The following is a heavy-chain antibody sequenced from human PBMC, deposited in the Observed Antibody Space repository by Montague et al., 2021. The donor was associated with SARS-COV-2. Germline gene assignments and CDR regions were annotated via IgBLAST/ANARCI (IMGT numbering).Heavy chain of an antibody. D-gene: IGHD3-16*01. CDR2: IYTGGST. CDR3: AREGGDAFDM. V-gene: IGHV3-66*01. Sequence: SLRLSCAASGFTVSSNYMSWVRQAPGKGLEWVSVIYTGGSTYYADSVKGRFTIYRDYSKNTLYLQMNRLRVEDTAVYYCAREGGDAFDMWGQGTMVTVSS. J-gene: IGHJ3*02. CDR1: GFTVSSNY.